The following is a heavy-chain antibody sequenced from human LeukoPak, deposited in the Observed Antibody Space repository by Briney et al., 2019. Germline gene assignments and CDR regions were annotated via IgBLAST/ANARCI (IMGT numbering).Heavy chain of an antibody. CDR1: GFTFSSYA. D-gene: IGHD3-10*01. CDR2: ISYDGSNK. Sequence: GGSLRLSCAASGFTFSSYAMHWVRQAPGKGLEWVAVISYDGSNKYYADSVKGRFTISRDNSKNTLYLQMNSLRAEDTAVYYCARASPGFGELSRSWFDPWGQGTLVTVSS. V-gene: IGHV3-30-3*01. CDR3: ARASPGFGELSRSWFDP. J-gene: IGHJ5*02.